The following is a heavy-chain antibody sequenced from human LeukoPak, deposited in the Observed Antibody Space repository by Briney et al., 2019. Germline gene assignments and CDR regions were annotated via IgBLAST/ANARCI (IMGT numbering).Heavy chain of an antibody. CDR3: ATGGSGWYDWFDP. V-gene: IGHV1-24*01. CDR1: GYTLTELS. Sequence: SVKVSCKVSGYTLTELSMHWVRQAPGKGLEWMGGFDPEDGETIYAQKFKGRVTMTEDTSTDTAYMELSSLRSEDTAVYYCATGGSGWYDWFDPWGQGTLVTVSS. J-gene: IGHJ5*02. D-gene: IGHD6-19*01. CDR2: FDPEDGET.